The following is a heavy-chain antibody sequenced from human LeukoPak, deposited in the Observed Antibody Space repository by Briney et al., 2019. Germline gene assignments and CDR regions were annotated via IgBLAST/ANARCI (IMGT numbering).Heavy chain of an antibody. J-gene: IGHJ3*02. V-gene: IGHV3-74*01. Sequence: GSLRLSCAASGFTFSSYWMHWVRQAPGKGLVWVSRINSDGSSTSYADSVKGRFTISRDNAKNTLYLQMNSLRAEDTAVYYCAREVDTAMGIDAFDIWGQGTMVTVSS. CDR1: GFTFSSYW. CDR2: INSDGSST. D-gene: IGHD5-18*01. CDR3: AREVDTAMGIDAFDI.